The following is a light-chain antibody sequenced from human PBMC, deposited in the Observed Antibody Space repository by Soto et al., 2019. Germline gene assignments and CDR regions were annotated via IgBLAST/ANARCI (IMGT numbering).Light chain of an antibody. CDR1: QSISSW. CDR2: KAS. V-gene: IGKV1-5*03. J-gene: IGKJ4*01. Sequence: DIQMTQSPSILSASVGDRVTITCRASQSISSWLAWYQQKPGKAPKLLIYKASGLESGVPSRFSGSGSGTDFTPTISSLQPDDFATYYCQQYNSYSPLTFGGGTKVDI. CDR3: QQYNSYSPLT.